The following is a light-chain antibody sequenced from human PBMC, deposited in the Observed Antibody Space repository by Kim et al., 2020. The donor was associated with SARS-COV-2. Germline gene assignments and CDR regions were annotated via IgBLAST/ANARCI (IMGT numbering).Light chain of an antibody. J-gene: IGKJ1*01. V-gene: IGKV1-9*01. CDR3: QQLNNYPPWT. Sequence: IQLTQSPSSLSASVGDRVTITCRASQDISSHLAWYQQKPGKAHKLLIYAASTLQSGVPSRFSGSGSGTDFTLTISRLQPEDFATYYCQQLNNYPPWTFGQGTKVDIK. CDR2: AAS. CDR1: QDISSH.